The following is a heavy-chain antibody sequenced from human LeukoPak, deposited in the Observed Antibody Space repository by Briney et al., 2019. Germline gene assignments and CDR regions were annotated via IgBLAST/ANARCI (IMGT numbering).Heavy chain of an antibody. V-gene: IGHV4-38-2*02. Sequence: SETLSLIRTVSGYSISSGYYWGWTRQPPGKGLEWIGRIYHSGSTYYNPTLKRRVTISVDTSNHPFSLTLSSATAAATAVYYCARVDCPSRCLLTWSDAWGQGTLVTVSS. J-gene: IGHJ5*02. D-gene: IGHD2-21*02. CDR1: GYSISSGYY. CDR2: IYHSGST. CDR3: ARVDCPSRCLLTWSDA.